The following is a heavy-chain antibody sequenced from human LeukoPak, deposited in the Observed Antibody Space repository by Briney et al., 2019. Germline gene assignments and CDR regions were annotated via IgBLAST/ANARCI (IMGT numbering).Heavy chain of an antibody. V-gene: IGHV1-18*01. CDR2: ISAYNGNT. CDR3: ARDLSYTQFDY. Sequence: ASAKVSCKASSYTFTNYDINWVRQAPGQGLEWMGWISAYNGNTRYAQKFQGRVTMTTDTSTSTAYMELRSLRSDDTAVYYCARDLSYTQFDYWGQGTLVTVSS. D-gene: IGHD1-26*01. CDR1: SYTFTNYD. J-gene: IGHJ4*02.